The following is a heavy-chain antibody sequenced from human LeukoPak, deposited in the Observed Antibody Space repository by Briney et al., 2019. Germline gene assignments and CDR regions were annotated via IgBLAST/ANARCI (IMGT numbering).Heavy chain of an antibody. CDR1: GGTFSSYA. Sequence: SVKVSCKASGGTFSSYAISWVRQAPGQGLEWMGGMIPIFGTANYAQKFQGRVTITADESTSTAYMELSSLRSEDTAVYYCARDDYGDYYFDYWGQGTLVTVSS. J-gene: IGHJ4*02. CDR2: MIPIFGTA. CDR3: ARDDYGDYYFDY. V-gene: IGHV1-69*01. D-gene: IGHD4-17*01.